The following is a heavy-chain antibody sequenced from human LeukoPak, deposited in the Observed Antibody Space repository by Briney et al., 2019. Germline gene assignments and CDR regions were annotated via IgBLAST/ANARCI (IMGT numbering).Heavy chain of an antibody. CDR1: GFTFSSYW. V-gene: IGHV3-74*01. J-gene: IGHJ4*02. Sequence: GGSLRLSCAASGFTFSSYWMHWVRQAPGKGLVWVSRINSDGSSTSYADSVKGRFTISRDNAKNSLYLQMNSLRAEDTAVYYCAGSDFWSGYQDYWGQGTLVTVSS. CDR3: AGSDFWSGYQDY. CDR2: INSDGSST. D-gene: IGHD3-3*01.